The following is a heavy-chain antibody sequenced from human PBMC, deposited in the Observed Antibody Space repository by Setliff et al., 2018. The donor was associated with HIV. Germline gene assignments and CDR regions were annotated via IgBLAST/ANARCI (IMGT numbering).Heavy chain of an antibody. CDR1: GYTFPDYY. D-gene: IGHD3-16*01. Sequence: GASVKVSCNVSGYTFPDYYMQWVRQAPGKGLEWMGLIDPDRGDTVYAEKFQGRVTITADRSIDIAYMKLSSLTSEDTAMYFCAWGTQRPIDSWGQGTLVTVSS. V-gene: IGHV1-69-2*01. CDR3: AWGTQRPIDS. J-gene: IGHJ4*02. CDR2: IDPDRGDT.